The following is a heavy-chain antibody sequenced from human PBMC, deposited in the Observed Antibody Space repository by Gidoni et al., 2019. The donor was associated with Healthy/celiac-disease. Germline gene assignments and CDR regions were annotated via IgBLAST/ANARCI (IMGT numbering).Heavy chain of an antibody. D-gene: IGHD2-2*01. V-gene: IGHV3-30-3*01. Sequence: QVQLVESGGGVVQPGRSLRLSCAASGFTFSSYAMHWVRQAPGKGLEWVAVISYDGSNKYYADSVKGRFTISRDNSKNTLYLQMNSLRAEDTAVYYCARGGYQDYYMDVWGKGTTVTVSS. J-gene: IGHJ6*03. CDR1: GFTFSSYA. CDR2: ISYDGSNK. CDR3: ARGGYQDYYMDV.